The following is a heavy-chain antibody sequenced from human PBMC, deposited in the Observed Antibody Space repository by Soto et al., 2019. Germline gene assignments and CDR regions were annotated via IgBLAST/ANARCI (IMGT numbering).Heavy chain of an antibody. Sequence: SETLSLTCTVSGGSVSSSSYYWGWVRQPPGKGLEWIGTVYYNGRTYYDPSLKSRVTISVDTSKNQFSLKLSSVTAADTAVYDCARLGEAYYYDSSGYYYYFDHWGKGTLVTISS. D-gene: IGHD3-22*01. V-gene: IGHV4-39*01. CDR1: GGSVSSSSYY. CDR2: VYYNGRT. CDR3: ARLGEAYYYDSSGYYYYFDH. J-gene: IGHJ4*02.